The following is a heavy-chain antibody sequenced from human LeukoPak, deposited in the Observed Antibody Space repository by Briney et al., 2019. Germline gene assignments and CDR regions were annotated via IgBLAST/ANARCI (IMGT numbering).Heavy chain of an antibody. CDR3: AKALNPYYDFRSGYYTHYYYYGMDV. Sequence: GGSLRLSCAASGFTFSSYAMSWVRQAPGKGLEWVSAISGSGGSTYYADSVKGRFTISRDNSKNTLYLQMNSLRAEDTAVYYCAKALNPYYDFRSGYYTHYYYYGMDVWGQGTTVTVSS. CDR2: ISGSGGST. J-gene: IGHJ6*02. V-gene: IGHV3-23*01. CDR1: GFTFSSYA. D-gene: IGHD3-3*01.